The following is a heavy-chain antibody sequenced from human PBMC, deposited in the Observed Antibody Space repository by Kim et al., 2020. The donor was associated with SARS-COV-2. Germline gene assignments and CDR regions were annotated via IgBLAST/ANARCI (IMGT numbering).Heavy chain of an antibody. V-gene: IGHV3-33*01. Sequence: GGSLRLSCAASGFTFSNYGMHWVRQAPGKGLEWVAILWYDGSNKYYVDSVKGRFTISRDNSKNTLYLQMNSLRAEDTAAYYCARDSLIGGYMDLWGKGTTVTVSS. J-gene: IGHJ6*03. CDR1: GFTFSNYG. CDR3: ARDSLIGGYMDL. CDR2: LWYDGSNK. D-gene: IGHD2-15*01.